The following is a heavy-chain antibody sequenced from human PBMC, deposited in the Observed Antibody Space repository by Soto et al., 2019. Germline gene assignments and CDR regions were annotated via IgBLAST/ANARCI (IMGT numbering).Heavy chain of an antibody. CDR1: GFTFSSYA. V-gene: IGHV3-23*01. CDR2: ISGSGGST. D-gene: IGHD3-10*01. J-gene: IGHJ4*02. Sequence: GGSLRLSCAASGFTFSSYAMSWVRQAPGKGLEWVSAISGSGGSTYYADSVKGRFTISRDNSKNTLYLQMNSLRAEDTAVYYCAKVPLTLNYYGSGSPANWGQGTLVTVSS. CDR3: AKVPLTLNYYGSGSPAN.